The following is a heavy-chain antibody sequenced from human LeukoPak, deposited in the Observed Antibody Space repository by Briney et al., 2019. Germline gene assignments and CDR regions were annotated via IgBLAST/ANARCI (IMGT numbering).Heavy chain of an antibody. CDR2: INQDEGHK. J-gene: IGHJ4*02. CDR3: VRGVEY. Sequence: PGGSLRLSCEVSGFTFSTSWMSWGRQAPGQGLEWVANINQDEGHKDYVDSVKGRFTVSRDNAKNSLYLQMNRLRVDDTAMYFCVRGVEYWGQGTPVTVSS. V-gene: IGHV3-7*04. CDR1: GFTFSTSW.